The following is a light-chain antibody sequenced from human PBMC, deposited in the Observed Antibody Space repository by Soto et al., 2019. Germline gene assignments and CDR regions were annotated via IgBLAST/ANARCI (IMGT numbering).Light chain of an antibody. J-gene: IGKJ4*01. CDR1: QSVGRY. CDR2: DAS. V-gene: IGKV3-11*01. Sequence: EIVLTQSPATLSLSPGERVTLSCRASQSVGRYIAWYQHKPGQAPRLLIYDASNRATGIPARFGGCGSGTDFTLHIRSLEPEDFADSSCQQRSNWLTFGGGTKVEIK. CDR3: QQRSNWLT.